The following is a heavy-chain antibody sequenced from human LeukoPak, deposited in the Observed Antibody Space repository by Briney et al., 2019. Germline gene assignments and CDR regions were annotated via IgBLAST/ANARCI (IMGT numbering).Heavy chain of an antibody. D-gene: IGHD3-10*01. CDR1: GGSISSGDYY. J-gene: IGHJ4*02. V-gene: IGHV4-30-4*01. CDR2: IYYSGST. CDR3: ARGYGDYGSGSYYTGGDY. Sequence: PSETLSLTCTVSGGSISSGDYYWGWIRQPPGKGLEWIGYIYYSGSTYYNPSLKSRVTISVDTSKNQFSLKLSSVTAADTAVYYCARGYGDYGSGSYYTGGDYWGQGALVTVSS.